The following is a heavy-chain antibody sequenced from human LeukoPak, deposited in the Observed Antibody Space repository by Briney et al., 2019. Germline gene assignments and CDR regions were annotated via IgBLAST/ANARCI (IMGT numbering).Heavy chain of an antibody. CDR3: ARDLSSIFAYADY. D-gene: IGHD3-3*01. V-gene: IGHV1-18*01. Sequence: ASVKVSCKASGYTFTSYGISWVRQAPGQGLEWVGWISAYNGNTNYAQKLQGRVTMTTDTSTSIAYMELRSLRSDDTAVYYCARDLSSIFAYADYWRQGTLVTVPS. CDR2: ISAYNGNT. J-gene: IGHJ4*02. CDR1: GYTFTSYG.